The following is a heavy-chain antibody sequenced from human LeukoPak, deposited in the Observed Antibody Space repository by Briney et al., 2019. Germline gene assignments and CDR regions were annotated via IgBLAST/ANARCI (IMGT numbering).Heavy chain of an antibody. Sequence: SQTLSLTCTVSGGSISSGSYYWSWVRQPAGKGLEWIGRIYTSGSTNYNPSLKSRVTISVDTSKNQFSLKLSAVTAADTAVYYCARDRKFPNWFDPWGQGTLVTVSS. D-gene: IGHD1-14*01. CDR3: ARDRKFPNWFDP. CDR2: IYTSGST. J-gene: IGHJ5*02. CDR1: GGSISSGSYY. V-gene: IGHV4-61*02.